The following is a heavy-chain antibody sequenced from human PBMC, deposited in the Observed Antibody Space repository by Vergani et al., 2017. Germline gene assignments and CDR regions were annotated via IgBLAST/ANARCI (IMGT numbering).Heavy chain of an antibody. V-gene: IGHV1-24*01. D-gene: IGHD1-26*01. J-gene: IGHJ5*02. Sequence: QVQLVQSGAEVKKPGASVKVSCKVSGYTLTELSMHWVRQAPGKGLEWMGGFDPEDGETIYAQKFQGRVTITRDTSASTAYMELSILRSEDTAVYYFAREAVPLYNWFDPWGQGTLVTVSS. CDR3: AREAVPLYNWFDP. CDR1: GYTLTELS. CDR2: FDPEDGET.